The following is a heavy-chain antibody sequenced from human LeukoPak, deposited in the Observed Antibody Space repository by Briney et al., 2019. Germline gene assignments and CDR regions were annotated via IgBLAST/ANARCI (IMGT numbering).Heavy chain of an antibody. CDR3: ARCNLILVAGPQGHSYYFMDV. J-gene: IGHJ6*03. CDR1: GYTISTYG. D-gene: IGHD2-15*01. V-gene: IGHV1-18*04. Sequence: GASVKVSCKASGYTISTYGISWVRQAPGQGLEWMGWISAHNGKTNYAQKFQGRVAMTTDASTSTAHMELRSLRSDDTAVYYCARCNLILVAGPQGHSYYFMDVWGKGTTVTVSS. CDR2: ISAHNGKT.